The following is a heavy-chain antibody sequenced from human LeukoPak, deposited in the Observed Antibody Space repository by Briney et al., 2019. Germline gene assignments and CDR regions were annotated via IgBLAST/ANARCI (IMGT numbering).Heavy chain of an antibody. CDR2: IYWNDDK. CDR1: GFSLGTSGVG. V-gene: IGHV2-5*01. D-gene: IGHD3-9*01. CDR3: AHHATLTPDAFDFDS. Sequence: SRPTLVKPTQTLTLTFTSSGFSLGTSGVGVGWIRQPPGRALEWLALIYWNDDKRYSPSLKSRVTITKDTSKNQVVLTMTNMDPVDTATYYCAHHATLTPDAFDFDSWGQGTLVTVSS. J-gene: IGHJ4*02.